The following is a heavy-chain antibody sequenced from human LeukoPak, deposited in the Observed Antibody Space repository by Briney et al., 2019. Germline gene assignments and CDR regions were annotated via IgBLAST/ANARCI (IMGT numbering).Heavy chain of an antibody. CDR1: GFTFSSYA. Sequence: GGSLRLSCAASGFTFSSYAMHWVRQAPGKGLEYVSAISSNGGSTYYANSVKGRFTISRDNSKNTLYLQMGSLRAEDMAVYYCARSTVVVINWLDYWGQGTLVTVSS. D-gene: IGHD3-22*01. J-gene: IGHJ4*02. CDR2: ISSNGGST. CDR3: ARSTVVVINWLDY. V-gene: IGHV3-64*01.